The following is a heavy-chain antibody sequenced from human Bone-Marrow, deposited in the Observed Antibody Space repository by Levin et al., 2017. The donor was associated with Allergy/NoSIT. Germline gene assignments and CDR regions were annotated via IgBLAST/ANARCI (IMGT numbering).Heavy chain of an antibody. CDR1: GYTFRSYG. V-gene: IGHV1-18*01. CDR3: ARSDSYYDVLTGYGTLGY. CDR2: TGIYSGNT. D-gene: IGHD3-9*01. Sequence: ASVKVSCKASGYTFRSYGISWVRQAPGQGLEWMGWTGIYSGNTHYAQNFQGRVIMTTDTSTSTTYMELRDLRSDDTAVYYCARSDSYYDVLTGYGTLGYWGQGTLVTVSS. J-gene: IGHJ4*02.